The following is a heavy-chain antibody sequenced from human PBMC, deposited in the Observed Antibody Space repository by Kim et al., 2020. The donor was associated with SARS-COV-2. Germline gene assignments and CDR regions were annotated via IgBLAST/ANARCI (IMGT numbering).Heavy chain of an antibody. Sequence: ASVKVSCKASGYTFATYAVHWVRQAPGQRPEWMGWVNAGNGNTRYSQNFQGRVTITRDPSATTAYMELSSLGSEDTAIYYCAREGGGTIGLGFDPWGQGTLVTVSA. J-gene: IGHJ5*02. V-gene: IGHV1-3*01. CDR2: VNAGNGNT. CDR1: GYTFATYA. D-gene: IGHD3-16*02. CDR3: AREGGGTIGLGFDP.